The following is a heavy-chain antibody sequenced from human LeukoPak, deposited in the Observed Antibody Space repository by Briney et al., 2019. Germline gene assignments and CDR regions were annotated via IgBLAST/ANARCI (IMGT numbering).Heavy chain of an antibody. CDR2: ISSSSSHT. J-gene: IGHJ4*02. CDR1: GFTFSNYS. D-gene: IGHD3-22*01. V-gene: IGHV3-21*01. CDR3: AKLILISADD. Sequence: GGSLRLSCVGSGFTFSNYSMNWVRQALGKGLEWVSSISSSSSHTYYADSVKGRFTISRDNAKNAVYLQMNSLTADDTAVYYCAKLILISADDWGQGTLVSVSS.